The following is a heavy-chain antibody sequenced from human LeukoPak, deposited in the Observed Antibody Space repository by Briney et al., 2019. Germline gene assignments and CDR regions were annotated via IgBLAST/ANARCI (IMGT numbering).Heavy chain of an antibody. CDR3: ARTSTTVTSDAFDI. D-gene: IGHD4-11*01. CDR2: IDWDDDK. V-gene: IGHV2-70*04. J-gene: IGHJ3*02. CDR1: GFSLSTSGMR. Sequence: SGPALVKPTQTLTLTCTFSGFSLSTSGMRVSWIRQPTGKALEWLARIDWDDDKFYSTSLKTRLTISKDTSKNQVVLTMTNMDPVDTATYYCARTSTTVTSDAFDIWGQGTMVTVSS.